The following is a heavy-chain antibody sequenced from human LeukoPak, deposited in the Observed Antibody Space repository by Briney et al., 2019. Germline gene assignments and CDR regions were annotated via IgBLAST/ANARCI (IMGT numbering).Heavy chain of an antibody. CDR1: GGTFSSYT. V-gene: IGHV1-69*02. J-gene: IGHJ3*02. CDR2: IIPILGIA. Sequence: GASVKVSCKASGGTFSSYTTSWVRQAPGQGLEWMGRIIPILGIANYAQKFQGRVTITADKSTSTAYMELSSLKSEDTAVYYCARAPGIAAIGAFDIWGQGTMVTVSS. D-gene: IGHD6-25*01. CDR3: ARAPGIAAIGAFDI.